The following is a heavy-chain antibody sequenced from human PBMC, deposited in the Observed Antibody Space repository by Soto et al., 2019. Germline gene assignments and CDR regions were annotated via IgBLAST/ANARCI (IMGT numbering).Heavy chain of an antibody. Sequence: GGSLRLSCAASGFTFSSYAMSWVRQAPGKGLEWVSAISGSGGSTYYADSVKGRFTISRDNSKNTLYLQMNSLRAEDTAVYYCAKVWLAAAGTIGTFDYWGQGTLVTVSS. CDR1: GFTFSSYA. V-gene: IGHV3-23*01. J-gene: IGHJ4*02. CDR3: AKVWLAAAGTIGTFDY. D-gene: IGHD6-13*01. CDR2: ISGSGGST.